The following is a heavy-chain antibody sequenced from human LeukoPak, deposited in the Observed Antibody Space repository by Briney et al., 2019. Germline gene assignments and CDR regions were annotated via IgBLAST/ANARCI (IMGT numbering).Heavy chain of an antibody. J-gene: IGHJ6*03. D-gene: IGHD2-21*01. Sequence: GGSLRLSCAASGFSFRSYAMSWVRQAPGEGLVWVSAVSRSGDDTYYAASVRGRFTVSRDNSRNTLYLHMSSLRAEDTAVYYCAKEEGTNCGGDCYYYMDVWGKGTTVTVSS. CDR1: GFSFRSYA. CDR2: VSRSGDDT. V-gene: IGHV3-23*01. CDR3: AKEEGTNCGGDCYYYMDV.